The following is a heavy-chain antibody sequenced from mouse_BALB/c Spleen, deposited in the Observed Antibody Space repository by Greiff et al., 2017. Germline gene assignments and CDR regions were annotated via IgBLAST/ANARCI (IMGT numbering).Heavy chain of an antibody. D-gene: IGHD1-1*01. CDR2: ISSGGST. CDR3: ARGGSYGSSFFDY. J-gene: IGHJ2*01. CDR1: GFTFSSYA. V-gene: IGHV5-6-5*01. Sequence: EVMLVESGGGLVKPGGSLKLSCAASGFTFSSYAMSWVRQTPEKRLEWVASISSGGSTYYPDSVKGRFTISRDNARNILYLQMSSLRSEDTAMYYCARGGSYGSSFFDYWGQGTTLTVSS.